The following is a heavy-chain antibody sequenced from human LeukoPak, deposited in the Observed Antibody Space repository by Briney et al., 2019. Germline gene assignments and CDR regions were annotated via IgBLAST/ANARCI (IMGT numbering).Heavy chain of an antibody. CDR3: ASPVVVVATREVDY. D-gene: IGHD2-15*01. CDR1: GFTFSSYA. CDR2: ISGSGGST. J-gene: IGHJ4*02. V-gene: IGHV3-23*01. Sequence: GGSLRLSCAASGFTFSSYAMSWVRQAPGKGLEWVSAISGSGGSTYYADSGNGRFTISRDTSKNPLYLQMNSLRAEDTAVYYCASPVVVVATREVDYWGQGTLVTASS.